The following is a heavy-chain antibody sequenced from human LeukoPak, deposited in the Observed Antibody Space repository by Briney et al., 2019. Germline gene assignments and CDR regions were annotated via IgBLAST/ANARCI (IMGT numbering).Heavy chain of an antibody. Sequence: PGGSLRLSRAASGFTFSSYAMHWVRQAPGKGLEWVAVISYDGSNKYYADSVKGRFTISRDNSKNTLYLQMNSLRAEDTAVYYCARDHMSVAGTAGVFDYWGQGTLVTVSS. D-gene: IGHD6-19*01. CDR1: GFTFSSYA. CDR2: ISYDGSNK. V-gene: IGHV3-30*04. CDR3: ARDHMSVAGTAGVFDY. J-gene: IGHJ4*02.